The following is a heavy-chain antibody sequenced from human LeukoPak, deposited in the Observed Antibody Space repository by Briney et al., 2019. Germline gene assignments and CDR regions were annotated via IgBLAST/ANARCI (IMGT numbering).Heavy chain of an antibody. J-gene: IGHJ4*01. V-gene: IGHV3-23*01. CDR2: ISNGGGST. Sequence: PGGSLRLSCAASGFTFSSYAMTWVRQAPGKGLEWVSSISNGGGSTYYADYVRGRFTISRDNSKNTVYLQMNILRGEDTAVYYCAKAVAPGGRRFDYWGHGTLVSVSS. CDR1: GFTFSSYA. CDR3: AKAVAPGGRRFDY. D-gene: IGHD6-13*01.